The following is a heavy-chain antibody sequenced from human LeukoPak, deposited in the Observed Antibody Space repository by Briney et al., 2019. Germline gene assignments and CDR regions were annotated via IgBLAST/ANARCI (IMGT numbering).Heavy chain of an antibody. Sequence: KAGGSLRLSCAASGFTFSSYSMNWVRQAPGKGLEWVSSISSSSSYIYYADSVKGRFTISRDNAKNSLYLQMNSLRAEDTAVYYCARETLPTFGGVIVYFDYWGQGTLVTVSS. CDR1: GFTFSSYS. D-gene: IGHD3-16*02. J-gene: IGHJ4*02. CDR2: ISSSSSYI. V-gene: IGHV3-21*01. CDR3: ARETLPTFGGVIVYFDY.